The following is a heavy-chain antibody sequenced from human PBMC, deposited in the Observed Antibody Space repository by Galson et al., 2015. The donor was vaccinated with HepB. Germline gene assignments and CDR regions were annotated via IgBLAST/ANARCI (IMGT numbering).Heavy chain of an antibody. CDR2: VIPLLKRA. CDR3: ALSPLGKEDIEPTIPVASGAMEPYFDY. J-gene: IGHJ4*02. Sequence: SVKVSCKASGGNIDTYTFTWVRQRPGQGPQWVGRVIPLLKRANYAPQFQGRVTVSADKSTATAYMELRRLTSEDSAVYYCALSPLGKEDIEPTIPVASGAMEPYFDYWGPGTLVTVSS. CDR1: GGNIDTYT. V-gene: IGHV1-69*02. D-gene: IGHD5-12*01.